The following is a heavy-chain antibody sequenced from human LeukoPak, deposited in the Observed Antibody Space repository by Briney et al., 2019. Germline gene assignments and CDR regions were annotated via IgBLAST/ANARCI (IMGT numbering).Heavy chain of an antibody. CDR3: AKDIIGRYYINGAFDI. CDR2: IGGNGGST. V-gene: IGHV3-23*01. D-gene: IGHD1-26*01. J-gene: IGHJ3*02. Sequence: PGGSLRLSCAGSGFTFSTYAMHWVRQAPVKGLEWVSVIGGNGGSTYYADSVKGRFTISRDTSKNTLYLQMNSLRPEDTAVYYCAKDIIGRYYINGAFDIWGQGTMVTVSS. CDR1: GFTFSTYA.